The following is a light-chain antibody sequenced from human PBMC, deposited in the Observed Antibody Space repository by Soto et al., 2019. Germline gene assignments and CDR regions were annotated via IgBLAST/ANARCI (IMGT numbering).Light chain of an antibody. CDR2: DAS. CDR3: QQRSNWPPVIT. Sequence: EIVLTQSPATLSLSPGERATLSCRASQSFSSYLAWYQQKPGQAPRLLIYDASKRATGIPARFSGRGSGTDFTLTISNLEPEDFAVYYCQQRSNWPPVITFGQGTRQEIK. CDR1: QSFSSY. J-gene: IGKJ5*01. V-gene: IGKV3-11*01.